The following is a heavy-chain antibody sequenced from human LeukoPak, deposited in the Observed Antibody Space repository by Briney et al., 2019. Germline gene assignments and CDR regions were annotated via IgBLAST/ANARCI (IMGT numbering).Heavy chain of an antibody. Sequence: GGALRLSCPASGFTFIDYYMGGIRQAPGKGREGVSYISSSGSTIYYADSVKGRFTISRDNAKNSLYLQMNSLRAEDTAVYYCARVDGSYGYYYYMDVWGQGTTVTVSS. J-gene: IGHJ6*03. CDR3: ARVDGSYGYYYYMDV. CDR1: GFTFIDYY. CDR2: ISSSGSTI. V-gene: IGHV3-11*01. D-gene: IGHD1-26*01.